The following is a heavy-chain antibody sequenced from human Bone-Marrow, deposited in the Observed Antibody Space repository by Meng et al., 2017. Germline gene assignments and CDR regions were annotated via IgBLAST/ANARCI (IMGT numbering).Heavy chain of an antibody. CDR2: INPNSGGT. CDR3: AVSSRYCSGGSCYLYYYGMDV. CDR1: GYTFTGYY. D-gene: IGHD2-15*01. Sequence: ASVKVSCKASGYTFTGYYMHWVRQAPGQGLEWMGRINPNSGGTNYAQKFQGRVTMTRDTSISTAYMELSRLRSDDTAVYYCAVSSRYCSGGSCYLYYYGMDVWGQGTTVTVSS. J-gene: IGHJ6*02. V-gene: IGHV1-2*06.